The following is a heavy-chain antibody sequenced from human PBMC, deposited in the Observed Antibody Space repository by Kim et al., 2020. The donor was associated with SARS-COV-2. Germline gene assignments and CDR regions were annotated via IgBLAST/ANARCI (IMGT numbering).Heavy chain of an antibody. CDR3: ARDLGGIAVAGTDY. Sequence: GGSLRLSCAASGFTFSSYAMHWVRQAPGKGLEWVAVISYDGSNKYYADSVKGRFTISRDNSKNTLYLQMNSLRAEDTAVYYCARDLGGIAVAGTDYWGQGTLVTVSS. V-gene: IGHV3-30*04. CDR1: GFTFSSYA. D-gene: IGHD6-19*01. CDR2: ISYDGSNK. J-gene: IGHJ4*02.